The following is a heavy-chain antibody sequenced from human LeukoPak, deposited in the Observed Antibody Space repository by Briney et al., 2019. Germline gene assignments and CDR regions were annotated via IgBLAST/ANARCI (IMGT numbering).Heavy chain of an antibody. V-gene: IGHV4-61*02. J-gene: IGHJ4*02. CDR3: ARGYYGSGSYIDY. CDR1: VGSISSCSYS. D-gene: IGHD3-10*01. Sequence: SSDTLSLTCTVSVGSISSCSYSCSWIRQPAGKGLEWIGRIYSSGSTNYNPSLKSRVTISVDTSKNQFSLKLSSVTAADTAVYYCARGYYGSGSYIDYWGQGTLVTVSS. CDR2: IYSSGST.